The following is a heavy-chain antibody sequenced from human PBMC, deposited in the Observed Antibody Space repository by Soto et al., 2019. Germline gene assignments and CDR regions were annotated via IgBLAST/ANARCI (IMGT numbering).Heavy chain of an antibody. Sequence: QVHLQESGPGLVKPSETLSLTCTVSGASIRNYYWSWIRQPPGKGLEWIGFSYYSGSTNYNPSLNSLVTMSVDTSKNQFSLKLTSVTAADTAGYYYARDQNGIPHFDNWGQGILVTVSS. CDR2: SYYSGST. CDR3: ARDQNGIPHFDN. D-gene: IGHD1-26*01. CDR1: GASIRNYY. J-gene: IGHJ4*02. V-gene: IGHV4-59*01.